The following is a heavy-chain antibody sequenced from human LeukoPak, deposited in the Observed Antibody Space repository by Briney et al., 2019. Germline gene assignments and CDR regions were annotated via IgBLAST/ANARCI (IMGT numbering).Heavy chain of an antibody. J-gene: IGHJ1*01. V-gene: IGHV1-69*13. CDR3: ARNRDLGPAEYFQH. Sequence: ASVKVSCRASGGTFSSYAISWVRQAPGQGLEWMGVIIPIFGTANYAQKFQGRVTITADESTSTAYMELSSLTSEDTAVYYCARNRDLGPAEYFQHWGQGTLVTVSS. CDR2: IIPIFGTA. D-gene: IGHD2/OR15-2a*01. CDR1: GGTFSSYA.